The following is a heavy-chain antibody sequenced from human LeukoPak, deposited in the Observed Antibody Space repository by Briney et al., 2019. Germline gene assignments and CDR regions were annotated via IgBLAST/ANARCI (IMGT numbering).Heavy chain of an antibody. CDR3: AREDQGAAAGSDY. V-gene: IGHV4-38-2*02. Sequence: SETLSLTCTVSGYSISSGYYWGWIRQPPGKGLEWIGSIYHSGSTYYNPSLKSRVTISVDTSKNQFSLKLSSVTAADTAVYYCAREDQGAAAGSDYWGQGTLVTVSS. D-gene: IGHD6-13*01. CDR2: IYHSGST. CDR1: GYSISSGYY. J-gene: IGHJ4*02.